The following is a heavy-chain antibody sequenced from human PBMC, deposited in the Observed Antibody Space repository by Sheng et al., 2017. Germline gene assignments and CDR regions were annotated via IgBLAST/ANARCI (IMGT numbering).Heavy chain of an antibody. CDR3: AKVQGEMATIDAFDI. D-gene: IGHD5-12*01. Sequence: QVQLVESGGGVVQPGRSLRLSCAASGFTFSSYGMHWVRQAPGKGLEWVAVISYDGSNKYYADSVKGRFTISRDNSKNTLYLQMNSLRAEDTAVYYCAKVQGEMATIDAFDIWGQGTMVTVSS. CDR1: GFTFSSYG. CDR2: ISYDGSNK. V-gene: IGHV3-30*18. J-gene: IGHJ3*02.